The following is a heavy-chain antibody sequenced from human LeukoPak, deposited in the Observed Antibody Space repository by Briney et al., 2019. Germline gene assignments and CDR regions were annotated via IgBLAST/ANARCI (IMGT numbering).Heavy chain of an antibody. CDR2: ISCSGGSK. V-gene: IGHV3-23*01. Sequence: GGSLRLSCAASGFTFSSYAMSWLRQAPGKGLEWVSAISCSGGSKYYADSVKGRFTISSDNTKNTLYLQMNRMRAEETAVYYCANADYYYDSSGYYYSDYWGQGTLVTVSS. D-gene: IGHD3-22*01. CDR3: ANADYYYDSSGYYYSDY. J-gene: IGHJ4*02. CDR1: GFTFSSYA.